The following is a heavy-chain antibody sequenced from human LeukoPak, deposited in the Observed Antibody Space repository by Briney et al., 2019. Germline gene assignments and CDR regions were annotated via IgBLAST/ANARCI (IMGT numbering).Heavy chain of an antibody. V-gene: IGHV4-39*01. CDR1: GGSISSSSYY. D-gene: IGHD3-10*01. J-gene: IGHJ6*03. Sequence: SETLSLTCTVSGGSISSSSYYWGWIRQPPGKGLEWIGSMSYSGSTYYNPSLKSRVTIAVDTSKTQFSLKLSSVSAADTAVYYCARFYTTSQYGSGYMDVWGKGTTVTVSS. CDR3: ARFYTTSQYGSGYMDV. CDR2: MSYSGST.